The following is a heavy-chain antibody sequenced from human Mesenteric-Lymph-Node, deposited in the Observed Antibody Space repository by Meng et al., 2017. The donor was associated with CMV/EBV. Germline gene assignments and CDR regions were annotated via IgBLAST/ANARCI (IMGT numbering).Heavy chain of an antibody. CDR2: ISSTSSTI. J-gene: IGHJ4*02. D-gene: IGHD1-1*01. CDR1: GLTINSYE. Sequence: GGSLRLSCAASGLTINSYEMNWVRQAPGKGLEWVSYISSTSSTIDYADSVKGRFTISRDNANNSLFLQVSSLRAEDTAVYYCARGVQDWGQGTLVTVSS. V-gene: IGHV3-48*03. CDR3: ARGVQD.